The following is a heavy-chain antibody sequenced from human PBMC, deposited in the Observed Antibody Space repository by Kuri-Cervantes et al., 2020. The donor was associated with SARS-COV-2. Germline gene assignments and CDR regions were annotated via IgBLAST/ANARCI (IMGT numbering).Heavy chain of an antibody. CDR1: GGSISSGSYY. CDR2: IYTSGST. Sequence: LRLSCTVSGGSISSGSYYWSWNRQPAGKGLEWIGRIYTSGSTNYNPSLKSRVTISVDTSKNQFSLKLSSVTAADTAVYYCARVDGLGYYYYYMDVRGKGTTVTVSS. D-gene: IGHD3/OR15-3a*01. V-gene: IGHV4-61*02. J-gene: IGHJ6*03. CDR3: ARVDGLGYYYYYMDV.